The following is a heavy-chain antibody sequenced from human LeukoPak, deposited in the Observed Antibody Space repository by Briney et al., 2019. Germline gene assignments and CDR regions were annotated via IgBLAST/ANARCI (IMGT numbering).Heavy chain of an antibody. CDR3: ARDGVAY. CDR1: GFTFSSYW. V-gene: IGHV3-7*03. D-gene: IGHD2-15*01. CDR2: IEEDGDKR. Sequence: GGSLRLSCAVSGFTFSSYWMTWVRQPPGKGLEWVATIEEDGDKRYYVDSVKGRFTISRDNAKNSLYLQMNSLRAEDTAVYYCARDGVAYWGQGTLVIVSS. J-gene: IGHJ4*02.